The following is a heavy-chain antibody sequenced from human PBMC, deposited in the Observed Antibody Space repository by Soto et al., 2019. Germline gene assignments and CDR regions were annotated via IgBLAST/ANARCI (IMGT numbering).Heavy chain of an antibody. J-gene: IGHJ4*02. D-gene: IGHD3-3*01. Sequence: SETLSLTCAVSGGSFSDSYWSWIRQPPGKGLEWIGEINHRGTINFHPSLRSRVTISVDTLKNEFPLKLSSVTAADTAVYYCAPTRLRFFSTTPDFDYWGQGTLVTVSS. CDR1: GGSFSDSY. CDR3: APTRLRFFSTTPDFDY. V-gene: IGHV4-34*01. CDR2: INHRGTI.